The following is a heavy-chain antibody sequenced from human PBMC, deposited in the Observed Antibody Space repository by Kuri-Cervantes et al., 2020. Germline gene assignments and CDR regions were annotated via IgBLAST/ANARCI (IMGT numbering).Heavy chain of an antibody. Sequence: SVKVSCKASGGTFSSYAISWVRQAPGQGLEWMGEIIPIIGTANYAQKFQGRVTITADESTSTAYMELSSLRSEDTAVYYCAIYSGYYYGPSPFDYWGQGTLVTVSS. J-gene: IGHJ4*02. D-gene: IGHD3-22*01. CDR1: GGTFSSYA. V-gene: IGHV1-69*13. CDR3: AIYSGYYYGPSPFDY. CDR2: IIPIIGTA.